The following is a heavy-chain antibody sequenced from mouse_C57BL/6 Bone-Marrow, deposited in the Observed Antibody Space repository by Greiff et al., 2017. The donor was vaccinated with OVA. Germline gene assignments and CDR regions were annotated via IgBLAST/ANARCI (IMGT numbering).Heavy chain of an antibody. V-gene: IGHV14-3*01. CDR1: GFNINNSY. Sequence: VQLQQSVAELVRPGASVKLSCTASGFNINNSYMHWVKQRPEQGLEWIGRIDPANGNTKYAPKFQGKATITADTSSNTAYLQLSSLTSEDTAIYYCARSFHDGPWGQGTLVTVSS. D-gene: IGHD2-3*01. CDR3: ARSFHDGP. J-gene: IGHJ3*01. CDR2: IDPANGNT.